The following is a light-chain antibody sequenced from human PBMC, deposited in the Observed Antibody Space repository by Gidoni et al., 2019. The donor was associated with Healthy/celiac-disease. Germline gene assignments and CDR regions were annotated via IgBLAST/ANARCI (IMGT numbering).Light chain of an antibody. J-gene: IGLJ2*01. CDR1: SSDVGGYNY. CDR2: EVS. Sequence: QSALTQPPSAPGSPGQSVTISCTGTSSDVGGYNYVSWYQQHPGKAPKLMIYEVSKWPSGVPDRFSGSKSGNTASLTVSGLQAEDEADYYCSSYAGSNNFVVFGGGTKLTVL. V-gene: IGLV2-8*01. CDR3: SSYAGSNNFVV.